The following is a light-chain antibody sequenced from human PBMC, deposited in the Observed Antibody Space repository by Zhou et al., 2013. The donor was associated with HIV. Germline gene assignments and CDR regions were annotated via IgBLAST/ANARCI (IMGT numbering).Light chain of an antibody. V-gene: IGKV3-20*01. CDR3: QQYGNSLT. J-gene: IGKJ4*01. Sequence: EIVLSQSPGTLSLSPGESTTLSCRASQSISSNYLAWYQQKPGQAPRLLIYAASSRATGIPDRFSGSGSGTDFSLTISRLEPEDFAVYYCQQYGNSLTFGGGTKVEIK. CDR2: AAS. CDR1: QSISSNY.